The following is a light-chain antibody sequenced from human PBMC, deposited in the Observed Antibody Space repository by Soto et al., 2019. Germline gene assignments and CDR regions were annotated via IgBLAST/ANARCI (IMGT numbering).Light chain of an antibody. CDR1: QSVNSN. V-gene: IGKV3-15*01. J-gene: IGKJ5*01. CDR3: QQYNNWPN. Sequence: EVVMTQSPATLSVSPGERATLSCRASQSVNSNLAWYQQKPGQAPRLLIYGASIRATGIPGRFSGSGSGTEFTLTISSLQSEDFAVYYCQQYNNWPNFGQGTRLEI. CDR2: GAS.